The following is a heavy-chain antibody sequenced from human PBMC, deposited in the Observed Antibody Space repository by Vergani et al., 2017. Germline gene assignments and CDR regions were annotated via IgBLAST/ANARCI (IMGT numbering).Heavy chain of an antibody. CDR1: GFTFTSSA. D-gene: IGHD3-3*01. Sequence: QMQLVQSGPEVKKPGTSVKVSCKASGFTFTSSAVQWVRQARGQRLELIGWIVVGSGNTNYAQKFQERVTITRDMSTSTAYMELSSLRSEDTAVYYCAAVYIGVPHISDMDVWGKGTTVTVSS. V-gene: IGHV1-58*01. CDR2: IVVGSGNT. J-gene: IGHJ6*03. CDR3: AAVYIGVPHISDMDV.